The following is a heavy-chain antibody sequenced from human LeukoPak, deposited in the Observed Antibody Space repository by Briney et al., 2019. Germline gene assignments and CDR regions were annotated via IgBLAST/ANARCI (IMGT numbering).Heavy chain of an antibody. V-gene: IGHV3-23*01. CDR2: ISANGGTT. Sequence: GGSLRLSCAASGFTFSGYEMNWVRQAPGKGLEWISAISANGGTTYYADSVKGRFTISRDNSKITLYLQMISLRAEDTALYYCAKDQGAVAGKRGVDYWGQGTLVTVSS. J-gene: IGHJ4*02. CDR3: AKDQGAVAGKRGVDY. D-gene: IGHD6-13*01. CDR1: GFTFSGYE.